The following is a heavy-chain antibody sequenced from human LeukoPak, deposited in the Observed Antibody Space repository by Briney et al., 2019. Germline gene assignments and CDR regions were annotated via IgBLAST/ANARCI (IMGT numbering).Heavy chain of an antibody. V-gene: IGHV1-69*06. J-gene: IGHJ5*02. D-gene: IGHD3-10*01. CDR1: GGTFSRYA. CDR3: AREVTMVRGVITINWFDP. CDR2: IIPIFGTA. Sequence: SVKVSCKASGGTFSRYAISWVRQAPGQGLEWMGGIIPIFGTANYAQKFQGRVTITADKSTSTAYMELSSLRSEDTAVYYCAREVTMVRGVITINWFDPWGQGTLVTVSS.